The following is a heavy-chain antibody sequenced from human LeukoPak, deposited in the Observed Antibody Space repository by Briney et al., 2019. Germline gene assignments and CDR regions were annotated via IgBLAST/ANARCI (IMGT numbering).Heavy chain of an antibody. Sequence: SETLSLTCAVSGGPFSHYYWNWIRQSPGKGLEWIGEITHTRRTNYNPVLRSRVTISVDTSRNQFSLRLRSMTAADTAVYYCARGGRWESYSAFDIWGQGTTVSVSS. D-gene: IGHD1-26*01. CDR3: ARGGRWESYSAFDI. J-gene: IGHJ3*02. CDR2: ITHTRRT. CDR1: GGPFSHYY. V-gene: IGHV4-34*01.